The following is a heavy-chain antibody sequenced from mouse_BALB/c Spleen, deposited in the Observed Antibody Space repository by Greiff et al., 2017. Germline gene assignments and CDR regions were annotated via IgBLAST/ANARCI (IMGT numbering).Heavy chain of an antibody. CDR1: GFNIKDTY. CDR2: IDPANGNT. J-gene: IGHJ4*01. Sequence: EVQGVESGAELVKPGASVKLSCTASGFNIKDTYMHWVKQRPEQGLEWIGRIDPANGNTKYDPKFQGKATITADTSSNTAYLQLSSLTSEDTAVYYCAPYGHYAMDYWGQGTSVTVSS. V-gene: IGHV14-3*02. D-gene: IGHD1-1*02. CDR3: APYGHYAMDY.